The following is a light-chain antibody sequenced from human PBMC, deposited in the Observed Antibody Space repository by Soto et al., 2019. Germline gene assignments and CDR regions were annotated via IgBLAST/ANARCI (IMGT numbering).Light chain of an antibody. CDR2: GAS. Sequence: EIVMTQSPATLSVSPGERATLSCRASTSASGNLAWYQQKPGQAPRLLIYGASTSATGIPARFSGRGSGTEFTLPISSLQSEPFAVYYCQQYNNWSLTFGQHTKVEIK. V-gene: IGKV3-15*01. CDR3: QQYNNWSLT. J-gene: IGKJ1*01. CDR1: TSASGN.